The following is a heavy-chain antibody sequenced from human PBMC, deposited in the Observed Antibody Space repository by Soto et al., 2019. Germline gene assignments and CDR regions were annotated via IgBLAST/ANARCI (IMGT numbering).Heavy chain of an antibody. D-gene: IGHD4-17*01. J-gene: IGHJ4*02. Sequence: ASVKVSCKASGYTFTNYYIPWVRPAPGQGRERMGIINPSIGSTTYAQKFQGRVTLTRDASTSIVYMDLSNLRSEDTAVYYCARGRFTTVTTWWYFDYWGQGALVNVSS. CDR2: INPSIGST. CDR3: ARGRFTTVTTWWYFDY. CDR1: GYTFTNYY. V-gene: IGHV1-46*01.